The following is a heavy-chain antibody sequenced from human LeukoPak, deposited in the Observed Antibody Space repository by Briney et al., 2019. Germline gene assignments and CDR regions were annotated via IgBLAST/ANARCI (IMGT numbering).Heavy chain of an antibody. Sequence: ASVKVSCKASGYTFTSYGISWVRQASGQGLEWMGWMNPNSGNTGYAQKFQGRVTMTRNTSISTAYMELSSLRYEDTAVYYCATDYTDYSLDYWGQGTLVTVSS. CDR1: GYTFTSYG. D-gene: IGHD4-11*01. CDR3: ATDYTDYSLDY. V-gene: IGHV1-8*02. J-gene: IGHJ4*02. CDR2: MNPNSGNT.